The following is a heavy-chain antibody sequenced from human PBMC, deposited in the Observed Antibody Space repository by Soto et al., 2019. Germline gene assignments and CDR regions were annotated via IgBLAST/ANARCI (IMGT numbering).Heavy chain of an antibody. D-gene: IGHD3-3*01. V-gene: IGHV4-34*01. CDR3: ATRITVFGLLIPPFDP. CDR1: GGSVNGYY. Sequence: SETLGVGCALYGGSVNGYYWNWIRQPPGKGLEWIGEINHTGGTHYNPSLKSRGTISVGTSKNQFSLRLSSVTAADTAIYYCATRITVFGLLIPPFDPWGQGTKVTVSS. CDR2: INHTGGT. J-gene: IGHJ5*02.